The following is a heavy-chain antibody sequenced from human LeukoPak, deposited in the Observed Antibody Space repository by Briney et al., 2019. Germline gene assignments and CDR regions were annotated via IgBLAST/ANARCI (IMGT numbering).Heavy chain of an antibody. D-gene: IGHD3-22*01. V-gene: IGHV1-3*01. J-gene: IGHJ4*02. CDR2: INAGNGNT. Sequence: ASVKVSCKASGYTFTSYAMHWVRQAPGQRLEWMGWINAGNGNTKYSQKFQGRVTITRDTSASTAYMELSSLRSEDTAVYYCARGITMIEVVTPAFGYWGQGTLVTVSS. CDR3: ARGITMIEVVTPAFGY. CDR1: GYTFTSYA.